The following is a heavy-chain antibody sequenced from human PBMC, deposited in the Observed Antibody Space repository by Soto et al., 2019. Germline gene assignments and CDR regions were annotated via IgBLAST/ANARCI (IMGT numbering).Heavy chain of an antibody. J-gene: IGHJ6*02. CDR3: ARQNGDIVESYGMDV. D-gene: IGHD5-12*01. V-gene: IGHV5-51*01. Sequence: GESLKISCKGSGYSFTSYWIGWVRQMPGKGLEWMGIIYPGDSDTRYSPSFQGQVTISADKSISTAYLQWSSLKASDTAMYYCARQNGDIVESYGMDVWGQGTTVTVSS. CDR2: IYPGDSDT. CDR1: GYSFTSYW.